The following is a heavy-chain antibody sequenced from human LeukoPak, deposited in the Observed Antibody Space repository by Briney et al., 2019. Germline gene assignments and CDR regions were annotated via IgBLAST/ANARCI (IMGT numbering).Heavy chain of an antibody. D-gene: IGHD6-6*01. CDR3: ARNPIAIAARRFDP. CDR2: INHSGST. V-gene: IGHV4-34*01. J-gene: IGHJ5*02. Sequence: PSETLPLTCAVYGGSFSGYYWSWIRRPPGKGLEWIGEINHSGSTNYNPSLKSRVTISVDTSKNQFSLKLSSVTAADTAVYYCARNPIAIAARRFDPWGQGTLVTVSS. CDR1: GGSFSGYY.